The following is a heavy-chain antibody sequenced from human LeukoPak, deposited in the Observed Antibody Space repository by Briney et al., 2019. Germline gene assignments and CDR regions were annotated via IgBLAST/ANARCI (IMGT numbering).Heavy chain of an antibody. CDR1: GGSISSYY. D-gene: IGHD2-2*02. J-gene: IGHJ3*02. CDR3: ARGYCSSTSCYNMHAFDI. V-gene: IGHV4-59*12. CDR2: IYYSGST. Sequence: SETLSLTCTVSGGSISSYYWSWIRQPPGKGLEWIGYIYYSGSTSYNPSLKSRVTISVDTSKNQFSLKLSSVTAADTAVYYCARGYCSSTSCYNMHAFDIWGQGTMVTVSS.